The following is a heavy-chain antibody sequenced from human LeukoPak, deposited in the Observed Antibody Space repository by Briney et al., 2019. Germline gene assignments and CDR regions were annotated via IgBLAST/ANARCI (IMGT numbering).Heavy chain of an antibody. D-gene: IGHD3-10*01. Sequence: GGSLRLSCAASGFTFSSHGMNCVRQAPGKGLGWVAYIDTSRENIYYTDSAKGRFTISRDNAKNSLFLQMYSLRAEDTAVYYCAKDFPDGSRNWGFNYWGQGTLVTVSS. CDR3: AKDFPDGSRNWGFNY. CDR1: GFTFSSHG. V-gene: IGHV3-48*04. CDR2: IDTSRENI. J-gene: IGHJ4*02.